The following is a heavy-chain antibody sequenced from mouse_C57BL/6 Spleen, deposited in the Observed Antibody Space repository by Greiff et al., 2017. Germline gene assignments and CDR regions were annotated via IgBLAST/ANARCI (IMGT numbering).Heavy chain of an antibody. D-gene: IGHD2-1*01. CDR3: ARLYGKDAMDY. CDR1: GFTFSDYG. V-gene: IGHV5-15*01. CDR2: ISNLAYSI. Sequence: DVMLVESGGGLVQPGGSLKLSCAASGFTFSDYGMAWVRQAPRKGPEWVAFISNLAYSIYYADTVTGRFTISRDNAKNTLYLEMSSLKSEDTAMYYCARLYGKDAMDYWGQGTSVTVSS. J-gene: IGHJ4*01.